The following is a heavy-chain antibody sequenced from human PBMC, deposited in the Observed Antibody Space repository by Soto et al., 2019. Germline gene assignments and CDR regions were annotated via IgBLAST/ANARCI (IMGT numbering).Heavy chain of an antibody. J-gene: IGHJ6*03. CDR2: IRSKPNNYAT. CDR1: GFTFSGSA. Sequence: EVQLVESGGALVQPGGSLKLSCAASGFTFSGSAMHWVRQASGKGLEWVGRIRSKPNNYATAYGASVKGRFTISRDDSKNTAYLQMNSLNTEDTAVYYCSRQASDFWSGKPQYYMDVWGKGTTVTVSS. CDR3: SRQASDFWSGKPQYYMDV. D-gene: IGHD3-3*01. V-gene: IGHV3-73*01.